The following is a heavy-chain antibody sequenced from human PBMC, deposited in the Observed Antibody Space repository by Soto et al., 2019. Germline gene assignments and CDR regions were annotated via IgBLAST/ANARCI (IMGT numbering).Heavy chain of an antibody. CDR2: MNPNSGNT. CDR3: ARVVVVPAADVKSYYYYYYMDV. D-gene: IGHD2-2*01. Sequence: GASVKVSCKASGYTFTSYDINWVRQATGQGLEWMGWMNPNSGNTGYAQKFQGRVTMTRNTSISTAYMELSSLRSEDTAVYYCARVVVVPAADVKSYYYYYYMDVWGKGTTVTVS. J-gene: IGHJ6*03. CDR1: GYTFTSYD. V-gene: IGHV1-8*01.